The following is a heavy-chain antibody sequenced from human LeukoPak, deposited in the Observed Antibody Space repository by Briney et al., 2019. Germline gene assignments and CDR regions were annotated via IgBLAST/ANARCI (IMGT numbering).Heavy chain of an antibody. J-gene: IGHJ6*03. D-gene: IGHD2-15*01. CDR3: ARGYCSGGSCYSYYYYNYMDV. CDR2: INHSGST. V-gene: IGHV4-34*01. Sequence: SETLSLTCAVYGGSFSGYYWSWIRQPPGRGLEWIGEINHSGSTNYNPSLKSRVTISVDTSKNQFSLKLSSVTAADTAVYYCARGYCSGGSCYSYYYYNYMDVWGKGTTVTVSS. CDR1: GGSFSGYY.